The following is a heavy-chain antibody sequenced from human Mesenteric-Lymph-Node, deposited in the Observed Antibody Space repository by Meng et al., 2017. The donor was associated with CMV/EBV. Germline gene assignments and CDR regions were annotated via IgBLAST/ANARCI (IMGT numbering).Heavy chain of an antibody. CDR2: ISGSGGST. CDR1: GFTFSSYA. V-gene: IGHV3-23*01. Sequence: GESLKISCAASGFTFSSYAMSWVRQAPGKGLEWVSAISGSGGSTYYADSVKGRFTISRDNSKNTLYLQMNSLKTEDTAVYYCTTDGGWLPLGYWGQGTLVTVSS. CDR3: TTDGGWLPLGY. D-gene: IGHD3-16*01. J-gene: IGHJ4*02.